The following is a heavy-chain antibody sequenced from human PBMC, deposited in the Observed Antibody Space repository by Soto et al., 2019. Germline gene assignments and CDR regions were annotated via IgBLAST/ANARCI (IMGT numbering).Heavy chain of an antibody. CDR1: GFTVSNTY. J-gene: IGHJ4*02. D-gene: IGHD1-1*01. V-gene: IGHV3-66*01. Sequence: EVRLVESGGGLVQPGGSLRLSCAASGFTVSNTYMHWVRQTPGKGLEWVSFIYSDGTTRYADAVKGRFTISRDNSENTLHLHMNSLRVEDTGVYYCARDIGHVGTFDSWGQGIVVTVSS. CDR2: IYSDGTT. CDR3: ARDIGHVGTFDS.